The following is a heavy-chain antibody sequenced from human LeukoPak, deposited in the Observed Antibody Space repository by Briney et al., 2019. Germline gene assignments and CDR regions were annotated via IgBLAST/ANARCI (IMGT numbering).Heavy chain of an antibody. J-gene: IGHJ4*02. CDR3: ARGPYGSGSYY. V-gene: IGHV4-30-4*01. D-gene: IGHD3-10*01. CDR1: GVSISSGDYY. Sequence: SQTLSLTCTVSGVSISSGDYYWSWIRQPPGKGLEWIGYIYYGGTTYYNPSLKSRVTISVDTSKNQFSLKLTSVTAADTAVYYCARGPYGSGSYYWGQGTLVTVSS. CDR2: IYYGGTT.